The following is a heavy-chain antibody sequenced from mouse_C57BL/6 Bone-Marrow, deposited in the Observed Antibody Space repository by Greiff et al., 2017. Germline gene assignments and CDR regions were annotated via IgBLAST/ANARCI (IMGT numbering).Heavy chain of an antibody. CDR3: ARDYYGSLVV. CDR2: SDPNSGGT. V-gene: IGHV1-72*01. CDR1: GYTFTSYW. Sequence: KQPGAELVKPGASVKLSRKASGYTFTSYWMHWVKQRPGRGLEWIGRSDPNSGGTKYNEKFKSKATLTVDKPPSTAYMQLSSLTSEESAVYYCARDYYGSLVVWGTGTTVTVSS. D-gene: IGHD1-1*01. J-gene: IGHJ1*03.